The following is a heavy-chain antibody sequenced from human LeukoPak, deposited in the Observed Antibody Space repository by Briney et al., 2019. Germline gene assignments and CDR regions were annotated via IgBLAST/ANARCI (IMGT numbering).Heavy chain of an antibody. CDR1: GFTFSSYW. J-gene: IGHJ6*03. V-gene: IGHV3-7*01. CDR3: ARKSGFWSGYSYYYYYYMDV. D-gene: IGHD3-3*01. Sequence: GGSLRLSCAASGFTFSSYWMSWVRQAPGKGLEWVANIKQDGSEKYYVDSVKGRFTISRDNAKNSLYLQMNSLRAEDTAVYYCARKSGFWSGYSYYYYYYMDVLGKGTTVTVSS. CDR2: IKQDGSEK.